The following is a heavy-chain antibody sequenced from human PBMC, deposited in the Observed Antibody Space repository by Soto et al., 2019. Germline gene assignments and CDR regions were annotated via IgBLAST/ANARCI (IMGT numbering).Heavy chain of an antibody. D-gene: IGHD1-1*01. CDR2: MSSSGGA. J-gene: IGHJ4*01. CDR1: GVTFSTHD. Sequence: VQLLESGGGLVQPGGSLRLSCEASGVTFSTHDMTWVRQAPGKGLEWVSTMSSSGGAYYAESVKGRFTISRDNSRNTLFLQMNRLGVEDTAVYYCANGLDTGVYFFDYWGQGTLVSVSS. V-gene: IGHV3-23*01. CDR3: ANGLDTGVYFFDY.